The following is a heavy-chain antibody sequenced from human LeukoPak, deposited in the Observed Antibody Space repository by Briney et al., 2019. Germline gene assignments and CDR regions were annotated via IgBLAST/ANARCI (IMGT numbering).Heavy chain of an antibody. V-gene: IGHV3-23*01. J-gene: IGHJ4*02. Sequence: AGSLRLSGAASGFTFSSYAMSWVRQGPGKGLEWVSAISGSGGSTYYADSVKGRFIISRDNSKNTLYLQMNSLRAEDTAVYYCAKSKYYDSSGWYYWGQGTLVTVSS. D-gene: IGHD3-22*01. CDR2: ISGSGGST. CDR1: GFTFSSYA. CDR3: AKSKYYDSSGWYY.